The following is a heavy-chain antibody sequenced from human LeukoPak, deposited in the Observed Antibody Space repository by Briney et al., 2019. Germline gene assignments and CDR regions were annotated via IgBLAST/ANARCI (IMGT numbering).Heavy chain of an antibody. Sequence: SQTLSLTCTVSGGSISSGSYYWSWIRQPAGKGLEWIGRIYTSGSTTYNPSLKSRVTISVDTSKNQFSLKLSSVTAADTAVCYCARSPTVTRYCYYMDVWGKGTTVTISS. CDR2: IYTSGST. J-gene: IGHJ6*03. CDR3: ARSPTVTRYCYYMDV. CDR1: GGSISSGSYY. V-gene: IGHV4-61*02. D-gene: IGHD4-17*01.